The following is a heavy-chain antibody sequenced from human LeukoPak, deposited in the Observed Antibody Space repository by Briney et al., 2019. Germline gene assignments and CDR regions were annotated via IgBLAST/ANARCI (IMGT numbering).Heavy chain of an antibody. CDR3: ASLITYYYGSGNDY. CDR2: INHSGST. J-gene: IGHJ4*02. V-gene: IGHV4-34*01. D-gene: IGHD3-10*01. CDR1: GGSFSGYY. Sequence: SETLSLTCAVYGGSFSGYYWSWIRQPPGKGLEWIGEINHSGSTNYNPSLKSRVTISVDTSKNQFSLKLSSVTAADTAVYYCASLITYYYGSGNDYWGQGTLVTVSS.